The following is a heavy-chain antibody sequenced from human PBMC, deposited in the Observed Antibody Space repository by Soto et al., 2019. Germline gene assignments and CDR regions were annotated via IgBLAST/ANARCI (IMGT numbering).Heavy chain of an antibody. Sequence: GGSLRLSCAASGFTFDDYAMHWVRQAPGKGLEWVSGISWNSGSIGYADSVKGRFTISRDNAKNSLYLQMNSLRAEDTALYYCAKDMRQLEGWVGYYFDYWGQGTLVTVSS. V-gene: IGHV3-9*01. D-gene: IGHD6-6*01. CDR2: ISWNSGSI. J-gene: IGHJ4*02. CDR1: GFTFDDYA. CDR3: AKDMRQLEGWVGYYFDY.